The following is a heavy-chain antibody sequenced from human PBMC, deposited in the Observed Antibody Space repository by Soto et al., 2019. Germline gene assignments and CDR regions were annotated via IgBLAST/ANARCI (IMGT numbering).Heavy chain of an antibody. CDR3: AKDMGGITIFGVVIGPIDY. CDR1: GFTFSSYA. D-gene: IGHD3-3*01. Sequence: PGGSLRLSCAASGFTFSSYAMSWVRQAPGKGLEWVSAISGSGGSTYYADSVKGRFTISRDNSKNTLYLQMNSLRAEDTAVYYWAKDMGGITIFGVVIGPIDYWGQGTLVTVSS. CDR2: ISGSGGST. V-gene: IGHV3-23*01. J-gene: IGHJ4*02.